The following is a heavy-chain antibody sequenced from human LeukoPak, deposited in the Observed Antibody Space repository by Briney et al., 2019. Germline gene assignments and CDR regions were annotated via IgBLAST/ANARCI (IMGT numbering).Heavy chain of an antibody. CDR1: GGSISGFY. Sequence: SETLSLTCTVSGGSISGFYWSWIRQPPGKGLGWIGYIYDSGRTDYNPSLKSRVTISVDTCKNQFSLKLISVTAADTVVYYCARERGRITLVRGVIPDAFDIWGQGTMVTVSS. V-gene: IGHV4-59*01. CDR2: IYDSGRT. D-gene: IGHD3-10*01. CDR3: ARERGRITLVRGVIPDAFDI. J-gene: IGHJ3*02.